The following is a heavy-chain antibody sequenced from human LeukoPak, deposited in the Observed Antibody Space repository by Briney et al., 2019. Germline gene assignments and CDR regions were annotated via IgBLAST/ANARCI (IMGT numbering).Heavy chain of an antibody. Sequence: ASVKVSCKASGYTFTGYYMHWVRQAPGQGPEWMGWINPNSGGTNYAQKLQGRVTMTTDTSTSTAYMELRSLRSDDTAVYYCARLRTENWFDPWGQGTLVTVSS. D-gene: IGHD1-14*01. V-gene: IGHV1-2*02. J-gene: IGHJ5*02. CDR2: INPNSGGT. CDR3: ARLRTENWFDP. CDR1: GYTFTGYY.